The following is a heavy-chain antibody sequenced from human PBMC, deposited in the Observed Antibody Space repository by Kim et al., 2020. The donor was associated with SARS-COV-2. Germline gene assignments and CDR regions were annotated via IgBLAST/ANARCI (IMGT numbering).Heavy chain of an antibody. Sequence: TGSTNSGKAPFTIPRDNAKNSLYLQMNSLRAEDTAVYYCARERYLSAFDIWGQGTIVTVSS. CDR3: ARERYLSAFDI. D-gene: IGHD3-9*01. J-gene: IGHJ3*02. CDR2: T. V-gene: IGHV3-20*03.